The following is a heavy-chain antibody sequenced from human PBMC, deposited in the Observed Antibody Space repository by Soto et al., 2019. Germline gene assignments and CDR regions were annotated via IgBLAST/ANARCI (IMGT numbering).Heavy chain of an antibody. V-gene: IGHV4-59*01. Sequence: PSETLSLTCTVSGGSISSYYWSWIRQPPGKGLEWIGYIYYSGSTNYNPSLKSRVTISVDTPKNQFSLKLSSVTAADTAVYYCAREGGNYDSSGYYNPFDYWGQGTLVTVSS. CDR2: IYYSGST. D-gene: IGHD3-22*01. J-gene: IGHJ4*02. CDR1: GGSISSYY. CDR3: AREGGNYDSSGYYNPFDY.